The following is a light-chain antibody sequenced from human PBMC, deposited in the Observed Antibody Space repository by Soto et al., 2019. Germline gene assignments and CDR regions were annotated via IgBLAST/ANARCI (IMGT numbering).Light chain of an antibody. V-gene: IGLV2-14*03. CDR1: SSDVGGYNF. J-gene: IGLJ1*01. CDR3: SSYTSSSTYV. CDR2: DVS. Sequence: SVLTQPAPLSGSPGQSITLSCTGTSSDVGGYNFVSWYQQHPGKAPKLMICDVSNRPSGVSNRFSGSKSGNTASLTISGLQAEDEADYYCSSYTSSSTYVFGTGTKVTVL.